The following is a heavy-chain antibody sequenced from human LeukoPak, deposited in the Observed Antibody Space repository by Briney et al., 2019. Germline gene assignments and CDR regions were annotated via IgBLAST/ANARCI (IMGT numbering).Heavy chain of an antibody. V-gene: IGHV1-69*01. CDR2: IIPIFGTA. Sequence: GASVKVSCTASGGTFSSYAISWVRQAPGHRLEWMGGIIPIFGTANYAQKFQGRVTITADESTSAAYMELSSLRSEDTAVYYCAVVVPQYYFDYWGQGTLVTVSS. CDR3: AVVVPQYYFDY. D-gene: IGHD2-21*01. J-gene: IGHJ4*02. CDR1: GGTFSSYA.